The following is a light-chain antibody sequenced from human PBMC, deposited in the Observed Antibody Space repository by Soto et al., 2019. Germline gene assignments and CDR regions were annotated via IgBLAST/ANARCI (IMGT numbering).Light chain of an antibody. J-gene: IGKJ4*01. CDR1: QSVRSSE. CDR2: GAS. Sequence: EIVLTQSPGTLSLSPGERATLSCRASQSVRSSELAWYQQKPGQAPRLLIYGASTRATAIPDRVSGSGSGTDFTLTISRLEPEDFAVYYCQQYGSSPLTFGGGTKVEF. CDR3: QQYGSSPLT. V-gene: IGKV3-20*01.